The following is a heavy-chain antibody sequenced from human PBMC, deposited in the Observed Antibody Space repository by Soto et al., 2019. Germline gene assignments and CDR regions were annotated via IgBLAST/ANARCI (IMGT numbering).Heavy chain of an antibody. D-gene: IGHD3-10*01. CDR3: ARDRGTMVRGLRDHYYGMDV. CDR2: IYYSGST. V-gene: IGHV4-31*03. J-gene: IGHJ6*02. Sequence: QVQLQESGPGLVKPSQTLSLTCTVSGGSISSGGYYWSWIRQHPGKGLEWIGYIYYSGSTYYNPSLETRATFSAATSNNQFSLTLRSVTAADPAVYDGARDRGTMVRGLRDHYYGMDVWGQGTTVTVSS. CDR1: GGSISSGGYY.